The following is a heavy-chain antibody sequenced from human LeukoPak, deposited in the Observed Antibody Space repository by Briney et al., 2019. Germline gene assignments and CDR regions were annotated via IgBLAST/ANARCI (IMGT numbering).Heavy chain of an antibody. J-gene: IGHJ4*02. Sequence: SETLSLTCTVSGYSTSSGYYWGWIRQPPGKGLEWIGSIYHSGSTYYNPSLKSRVTISVDTSKNQFSLKLSSVTAADTAVYYCARVHSSGWYVPFDYWGQGTLVTVSS. V-gene: IGHV4-38-2*02. D-gene: IGHD6-19*01. CDR3: ARVHSSGWYVPFDY. CDR2: IYHSGST. CDR1: GYSTSSGYY.